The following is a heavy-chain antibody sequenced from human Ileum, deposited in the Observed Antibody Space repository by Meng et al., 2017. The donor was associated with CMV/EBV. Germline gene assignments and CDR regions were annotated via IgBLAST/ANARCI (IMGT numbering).Heavy chain of an antibody. CDR3: ARAPGSSSSL. V-gene: IGHV1-2*02. CDR2: INPNSGGT. Sequence: SCKASGYPFTGYYIHWIRQAPGQGLEWMGYINPNSGGTNYAQKFQGRVTLTRDTSITTAYLEISSLKSDDTAVYFCARAPGSSSSLWGQGTLVTVSS. CDR1: GYPFTGYY. J-gene: IGHJ4*02.